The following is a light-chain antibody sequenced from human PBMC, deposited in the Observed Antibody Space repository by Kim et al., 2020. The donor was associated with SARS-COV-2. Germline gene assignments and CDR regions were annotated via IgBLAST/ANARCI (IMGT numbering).Light chain of an antibody. CDR2: GNS. CDR1: SSNIGAGYE. J-gene: IGLJ3*02. CDR3: QSYDSSLSGSV. V-gene: IGLV1-40*01. Sequence: QRVTISCTGSSSNIGAGYEVHWYKQLPGTAPKLLLYGNSNRPSGVPDRFSGSKSGTSASLAITGRQAEYEADYYCQSYDSSLSGSVFGGGTKLTVL.